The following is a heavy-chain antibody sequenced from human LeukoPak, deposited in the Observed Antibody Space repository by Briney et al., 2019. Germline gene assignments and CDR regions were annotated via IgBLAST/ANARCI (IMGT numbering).Heavy chain of an antibody. J-gene: IGHJ5*02. CDR3: VRAHHPGGWFDP. D-gene: IGHD3-10*01. CDR1: GFTFSSHG. CDR2: ISPSGGIT. Sequence: GGSLRLSCAASGFTFSSHGMNWVRQAPGKGLEWVSGISPSGGITYYTDSVKGRFTISRDNAKDSLYLQMNSLTAEDTAMYYCVRAHHPGGWFDPWGQGTLVTVSS. V-gene: IGHV3-23*01.